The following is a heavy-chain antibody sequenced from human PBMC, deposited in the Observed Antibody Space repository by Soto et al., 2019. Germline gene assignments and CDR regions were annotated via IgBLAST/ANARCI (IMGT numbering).Heavy chain of an antibody. CDR2: IYYSGST. CDR1: GESMTGYY. CDR3: ARAYSTSWTYYFDF. J-gene: IGHJ4*02. V-gene: IGHV4-59*01. D-gene: IGHD2-2*01. Sequence: QVQLQESGPGLVKPSETLSLSCTVSGESMTGYYWSWIRQPPGKGLEWIGDIYYSGSTHYMPSLKSRVTISVDTSKKMFSLRLISLTAADTAVYYCARAYSTSWTYYFDFWGQGALVTVSS.